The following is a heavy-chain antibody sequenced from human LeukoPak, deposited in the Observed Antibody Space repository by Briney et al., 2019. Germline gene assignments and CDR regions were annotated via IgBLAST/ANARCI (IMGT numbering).Heavy chain of an antibody. CDR3: ARAGSYDSSGYPYPVDY. J-gene: IGHJ4*02. CDR2: ISYDGSNK. D-gene: IGHD3-22*01. CDR1: GFTFSSYA. V-gene: IGHV3-30-3*01. Sequence: GGSLRLSCAASGFTFSSYAMHWVRQAPGKGLEWVAVISYDGSNKYYADSVKGRFTISRDNSKNTLYLQMNSLRAEDTAVYYCARAGSYDSSGYPYPVDYWGQGTLVTVSS.